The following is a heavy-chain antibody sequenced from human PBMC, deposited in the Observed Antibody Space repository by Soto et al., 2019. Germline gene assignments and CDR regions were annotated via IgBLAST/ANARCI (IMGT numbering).Heavy chain of an antibody. CDR1: GYTFTSYG. J-gene: IGHJ5*02. D-gene: IGHD1-26*01. CDR2: ISAYNGNT. Sequence: ASVKVSCKASGYTFTSYGISWVRQAPGQGLEWMGWISAYNGNTNYAQKLQGRVTMTTDTSTSTAYMELRSLRSDDTAVYYCARADSQLLHNWFDPWGQGTLVTVSS. CDR3: ARADSQLLHNWFDP. V-gene: IGHV1-18*01.